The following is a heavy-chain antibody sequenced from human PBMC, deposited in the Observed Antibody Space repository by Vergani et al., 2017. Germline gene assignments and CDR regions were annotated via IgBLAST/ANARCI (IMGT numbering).Heavy chain of an antibody. Sequence: QVQLVQSGAEVKKPGSSVKVSCKASGGTFSSYAISWVRQAPGQGLEWMGRIIPIFSTANYAQKFQGRVTITADESTSTAYMELSSLRSEDTAVYYCASHILTGXYRGIHYYYYGMDVWGQGTTVTVSS. J-gene: IGHJ6*02. CDR1: GGTFSSYA. D-gene: IGHD3-9*01. CDR2: IIPIFSTA. CDR3: ASHILTGXYRGIHYYYYGMDV. V-gene: IGHV1-69*13.